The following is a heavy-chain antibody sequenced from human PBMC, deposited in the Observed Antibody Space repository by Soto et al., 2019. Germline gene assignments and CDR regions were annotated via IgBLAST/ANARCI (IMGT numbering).Heavy chain of an antibody. D-gene: IGHD4-17*01. CDR3: ARDPPYGDYVIAFDI. V-gene: IGHV1-69*08. Sequence: QVQLVQSGAEVKKPGSSVKVSCKASGGTFSSYTISWVRQAPGQGLEWMGRIIPILGIANYAQKFQGRVTITADKSTSTAYMELSSLRSEDTAVYYCARDPPYGDYVIAFDIWGQGTMVTVSS. J-gene: IGHJ3*02. CDR1: GGTFSSYT. CDR2: IIPILGIA.